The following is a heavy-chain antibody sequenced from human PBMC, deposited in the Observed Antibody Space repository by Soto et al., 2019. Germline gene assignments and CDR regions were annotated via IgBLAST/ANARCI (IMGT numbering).Heavy chain of an antibody. CDR1: GGSVNSGSYY. CDR2: IYYSGST. CDR3: ARDVTSSGYYYLNPTGFDP. Sequence: SETLSLTCTVSGGSVNSGSYYWSWIRQPPGKGLEWIGYIYYSGSTNYNPSLKSRVTTSLDNAKNSLYLQMNSLRAEDTAVYYCARDVTSSGYYYLNPTGFDPWGQGTQVTVSS. V-gene: IGHV4-61*01. D-gene: IGHD3-22*01. J-gene: IGHJ5*02.